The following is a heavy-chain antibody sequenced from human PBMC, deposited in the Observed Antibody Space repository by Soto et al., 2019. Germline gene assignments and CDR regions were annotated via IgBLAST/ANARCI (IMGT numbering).Heavy chain of an antibody. CDR1: GYTFTSYY. CDR2: INPSGCST. J-gene: IGHJ5*02. CDR3: ARAVPMWFDP. Sequence: ASVKFTCKASGYTFTSYYMHWVRQAPGQGLEWMGIINPSGCSTSYAQKFQGRVTMTRDTSTSTVYMELSSLRSEDTAVYYCARAVPMWFDPWGQGTLVTVSS. V-gene: IGHV1-46*01.